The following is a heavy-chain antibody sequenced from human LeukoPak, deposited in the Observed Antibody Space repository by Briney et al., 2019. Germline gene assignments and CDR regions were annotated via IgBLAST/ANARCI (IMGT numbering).Heavy chain of an antibody. CDR1: GFTFSNNW. V-gene: IGHV3-74*01. CDR2: INSDGSTT. J-gene: IGHJ4*02. CDR3: ARGYIYGYDC. D-gene: IGHD5-18*01. Sequence: PGGSLRLSCAASGFTFSNNWMHWVRQAPGKGLVWVSRINSDGSTTTYADSVKGRFTISRDNAKNTLYPQMNSLRAEDTAVYYCARGYIYGYDCWGQRALVTVSS.